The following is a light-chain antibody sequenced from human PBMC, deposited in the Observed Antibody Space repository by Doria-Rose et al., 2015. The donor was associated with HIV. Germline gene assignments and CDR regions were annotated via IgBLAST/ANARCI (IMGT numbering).Light chain of an antibody. J-gene: IGKJ1*01. CDR2: DGS. CDR1: QSFSSTY. V-gene: IGKV3-20*01. Sequence: TQSPGTLSLSPGERDTLSCRASQSFSSTYLAWYQQKPGQAHSLLIYDGSTRATGIPDRFSASASGTDFTLTSNRREPEDFALYYCHLYGASWTCGQGPKVEI. CDR3: HLYGASWT.